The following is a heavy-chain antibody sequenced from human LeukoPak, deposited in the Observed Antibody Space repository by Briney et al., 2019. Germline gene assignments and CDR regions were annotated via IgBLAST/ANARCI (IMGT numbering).Heavy chain of an antibody. J-gene: IGHJ5*02. Sequence: ASVKVSCKASGYTFTSYGISWVRQAPGQGLEWMGWISAYNGNTNYAQKLQGRVTMTTDTSTSTAYMDLRSLRSDDTAVYYCARVGYYDSSGYYTWWFDPWGQGTLVTVSS. CDR2: ISAYNGNT. D-gene: IGHD3-22*01. CDR3: ARVGYYDSSGYYTWWFDP. CDR1: GYTFTSYG. V-gene: IGHV1-18*01.